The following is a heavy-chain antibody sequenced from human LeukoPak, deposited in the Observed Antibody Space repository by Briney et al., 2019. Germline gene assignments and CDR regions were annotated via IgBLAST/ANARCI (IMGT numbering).Heavy chain of an antibody. J-gene: IGHJ4*02. Sequence: PGGSLRLSCAASGFTFSIYAMTWVRQAPGKGLEWVSGINGISGETYYADSVKGRFTISRDNSRNTLFLQMSGLRPDDTAVYYCAKGGAQQAVYYFDYWGQGTLVTVSS. V-gene: IGHV3-23*01. CDR3: AKGGAQQAVYYFDY. CDR1: GFTFSIYA. CDR2: INGISGET. D-gene: IGHD6-19*01.